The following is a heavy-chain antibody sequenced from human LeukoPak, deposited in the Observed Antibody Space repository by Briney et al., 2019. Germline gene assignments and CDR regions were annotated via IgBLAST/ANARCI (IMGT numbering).Heavy chain of an antibody. CDR1: GYTFTGYY. Sequence: ASVKVSCKASGYTFTGYYMHWVRQAPGQGREWMGWINPNSGGTNYAQKFQGRVTMTRDTSISTAYMELSRLRSDDTAVYYCAREEGVGCSSTSCYSGSIDYWGQGTLVTVSS. CDR2: INPNSGGT. J-gene: IGHJ4*02. V-gene: IGHV1-2*02. CDR3: AREEGVGCSSTSCYSGSIDY. D-gene: IGHD2-2*01.